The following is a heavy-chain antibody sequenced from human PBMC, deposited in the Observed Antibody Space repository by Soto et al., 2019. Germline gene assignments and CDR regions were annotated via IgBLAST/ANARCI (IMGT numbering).Heavy chain of an antibody. CDR2: IRSKANSYAT. CDR1: GFTFSGSA. J-gene: IGHJ4*02. CDR3: AKDLKQQWLDQSLGY. D-gene: IGHD6-19*01. Sequence: EVQLVASGGGLVQPGGSLKLSCAASGFTFSGSAMHWVRQASGKGLEWVGRIRSKANSYATAYAASVKGRFTISRDDSKNTAYLQMNSLKTEDTAVYYCAKDLKQQWLDQSLGYWGQGTLVTVSS. V-gene: IGHV3-73*02.